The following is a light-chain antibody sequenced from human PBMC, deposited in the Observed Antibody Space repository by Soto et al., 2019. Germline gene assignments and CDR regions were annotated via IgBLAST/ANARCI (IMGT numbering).Light chain of an antibody. J-gene: IGLJ1*01. Sequence: QSVLTQPPSVSGAPGQRVTISCTGSSSNIGAGYDVHWYQQLPGTAPKLLIYINKNRPSGVPDRFSGSKSGTSASLAITGLQVEDEADYYCQSYDSSPSGYVFGTGTKVTVL. CDR3: QSYDSSPSGYV. V-gene: IGLV1-40*01. CDR1: SSNIGAGYD. CDR2: INK.